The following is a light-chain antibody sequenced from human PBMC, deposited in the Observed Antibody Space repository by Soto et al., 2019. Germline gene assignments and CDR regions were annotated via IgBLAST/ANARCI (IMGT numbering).Light chain of an antibody. CDR3: NSYSTTSSLYV. V-gene: IGLV2-14*01. CDR1: SSDIGYHTY. CDR2: EVS. Sequence: QSVLTQPASVSGSPGQSITISCTGTSSDIGYHTYVSWYQQHPGKAPKLLIYEVSSRPSGVSGRFSGYKSGNTASLTISGLQAEDEADYYCNSYSTTSSLYVFGAGTKVTVL. J-gene: IGLJ1*01.